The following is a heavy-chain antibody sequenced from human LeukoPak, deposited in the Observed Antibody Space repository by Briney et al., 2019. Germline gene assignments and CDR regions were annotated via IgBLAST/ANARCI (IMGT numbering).Heavy chain of an antibody. V-gene: IGHV4-4*07. D-gene: IGHD4-11*01. CDR2: IYTSGST. J-gene: IGHJ5*02. CDR1: GGSISSYY. CDR3: ARRDDYSNYGVDP. Sequence: SETLSLTCTVSGGSISSYYWSRIRQPAGKGLEWIGRIYTSGSTNYNPSLKSRVTMSVDTSKNQFSLKLSSVTAADTAVYYCARRDDYSNYGVDPWGQGTLVTVSS.